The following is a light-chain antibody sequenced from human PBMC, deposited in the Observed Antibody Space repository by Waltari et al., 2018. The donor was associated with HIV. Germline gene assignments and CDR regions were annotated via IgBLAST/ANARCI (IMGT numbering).Light chain of an antibody. V-gene: IGLV2-14*01. Sequence: QSALTQPSSVSGSPGQSFTISCTGTSSDVGGCNSLPWYQQHPGKAPKLMIYEVSNRPSWVSNRFSGSKSGNTASLTISGLQAEDEADYYCSSYTSSSSPYVFGTGTKVTVL. J-gene: IGLJ1*01. CDR3: SSYTSSSSPYV. CDR1: SSDVGGCNS. CDR2: EVS.